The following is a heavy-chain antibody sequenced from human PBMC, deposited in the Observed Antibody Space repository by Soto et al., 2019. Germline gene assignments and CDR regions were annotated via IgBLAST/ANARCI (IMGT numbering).Heavy chain of an antibody. CDR1: GGSISSYY. CDR3: ARDFVVRGVGPYYYGMDV. Sequence: SETLSLTCTVSGGSISSYYWSWIRQPAGKGLEWIGRIYTSGSTNYNPSLKSRVTMSVDTSKNQFSLKLSSVTAADTAVYYCARDFVVRGVGPYYYGMDVWGQGTTVTVSS. D-gene: IGHD3-10*01. V-gene: IGHV4-4*07. CDR2: IYTSGST. J-gene: IGHJ6*02.